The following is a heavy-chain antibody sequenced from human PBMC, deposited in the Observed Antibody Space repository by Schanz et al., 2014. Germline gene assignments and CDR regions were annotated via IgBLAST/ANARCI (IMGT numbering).Heavy chain of an antibody. CDR1: GFTFSDYY. CDR2: VSSNNIYT. CDR3: ARDMLRRYGALEI. J-gene: IGHJ3*02. V-gene: IGHV3-11*06. D-gene: IGHD2-8*01. Sequence: QVQLVESGGGLVKPGGSLRLSCTASGFTFSDYYMTWIRQAPGKGLEWVSYVSSNNIYTKYTDSVRGRFTISRDNAKXSLFLQMNXXRADDTAVYYCARDMLRRYGALEIWGRGTMVTVSS.